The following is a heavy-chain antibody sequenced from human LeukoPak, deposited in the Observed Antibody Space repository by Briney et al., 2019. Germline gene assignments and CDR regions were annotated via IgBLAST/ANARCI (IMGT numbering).Heavy chain of an antibody. V-gene: IGHV1-2*02. CDR2: INLNSGGT. Sequence: ASVKVSCKASGYTLTDYYMHWVRQAPGQGLEWMGWINLNSGGTNYAQKFQGRVTMTRDTSISTAYMELSRLRSDDTAVYYCAREGPIVGATHLVDYWGQGTLVTVSS. CDR3: AREGPIVGATHLVDY. CDR1: GYTLTDYY. J-gene: IGHJ4*02. D-gene: IGHD1-26*01.